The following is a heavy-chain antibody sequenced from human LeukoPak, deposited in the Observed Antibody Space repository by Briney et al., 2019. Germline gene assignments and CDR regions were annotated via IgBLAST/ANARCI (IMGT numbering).Heavy chain of an antibody. CDR2: INHSGST. CDR1: GGSFSGDY. D-gene: IGHD3-10*01. CDR3: ARGYGSGSSYYYYGMDV. V-gene: IGHV4-34*01. Sequence: SETLSLTCAVYGGSFSGDYWSWIRQPPGKGLEWIGEINHSGSTNYNPSLKSRVTISVDTSKNQFSLKLSSVTAADTAVYYCARGYGSGSSYYYYGMDVWGQGTTVTVSS. J-gene: IGHJ6*02.